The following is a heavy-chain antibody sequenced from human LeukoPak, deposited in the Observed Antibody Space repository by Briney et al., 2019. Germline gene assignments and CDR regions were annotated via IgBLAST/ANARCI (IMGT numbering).Heavy chain of an antibody. Sequence: GGSLRLSCAASGFTFSNCWMHWVRQAPGKGLEWVANINQDGSGKNYVDSVRGRFTISRDNAKNLLYLQMNSLRAEDTDVYYCARGSSFGSYWGQGTLVTVSS. CDR1: GFTFSNCW. CDR2: INQDGSGK. V-gene: IGHV3-7*01. D-gene: IGHD3-10*01. CDR3: ARGSSFGSY. J-gene: IGHJ4*02.